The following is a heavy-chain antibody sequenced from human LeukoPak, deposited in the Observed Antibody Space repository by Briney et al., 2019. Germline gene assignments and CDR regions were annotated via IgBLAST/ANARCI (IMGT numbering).Heavy chain of an antibody. CDR1: GFTFSSYW. CDR3: AKDPNGDYIGTFDI. Sequence: GGSLRLSCAASGFTFSSYWMSWVRQAPGKGLEWVSSISGNGGSTQYAASVQGRFTISRDNSKNTLYLQMNSLRAEDTAVYYCAKDPNGDYIGTFDIWGQGTMVTVSS. J-gene: IGHJ3*02. D-gene: IGHD4-17*01. CDR2: ISGNGGST. V-gene: IGHV3-23*01.